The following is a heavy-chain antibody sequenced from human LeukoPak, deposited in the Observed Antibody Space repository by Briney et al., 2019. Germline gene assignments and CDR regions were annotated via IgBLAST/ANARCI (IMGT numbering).Heavy chain of an antibody. CDR2: ISGSGGST. CDR3: AKRMTYYGWGSYVDY. D-gene: IGHD3-10*01. Sequence: PGGSLRLSCAASGVTFSSYAMSWVRQAPGQGLEWVSAISGSGGSTYYADSVQGRFTISRDNSKNTLYLQMNSLRAEDTAVYYCAKRMTYYGWGSYVDYWGQGTLVTVSS. J-gene: IGHJ4*02. V-gene: IGHV3-23*01. CDR1: GVTFSSYA.